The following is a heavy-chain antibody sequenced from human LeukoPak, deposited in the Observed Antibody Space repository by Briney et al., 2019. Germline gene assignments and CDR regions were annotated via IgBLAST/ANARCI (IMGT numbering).Heavy chain of an antibody. V-gene: IGHV3-33*06. J-gene: IGHJ4*02. CDR1: GDSVSNYY. D-gene: IGHD5-24*01. Sequence: LSLTCTVSGDSVSNYYWNWIRQAPGKGLEWVALIWYDGSNKYYADSVKGRFTISRDNSKNTLYLQMNSLRAEDTAVYYCAKGRWVQPAGYLDFSGQGTLVTVSA. CDR3: AKGRWVQPAGYLDF. CDR2: IWYDGSNK.